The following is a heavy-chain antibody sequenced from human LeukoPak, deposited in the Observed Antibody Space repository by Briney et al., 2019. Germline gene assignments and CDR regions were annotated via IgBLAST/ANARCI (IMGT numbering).Heavy chain of an antibody. J-gene: IGHJ3*02. V-gene: IGHV4-39*01. CDR2: IYYSGST. Sequence: SETLSLTCTVSGGSISSSSYYWGWIRQPPGKGLEWIGSIYYSGSTYYNPSLKSRVTISVDTSKNQFSLKLSSVTAADTAVYYCARPGGSYYRRGAFDIWGQGTMVTVSS. CDR1: GGSISSSSYY. CDR3: ARPGGSYYRRGAFDI. D-gene: IGHD1-26*01.